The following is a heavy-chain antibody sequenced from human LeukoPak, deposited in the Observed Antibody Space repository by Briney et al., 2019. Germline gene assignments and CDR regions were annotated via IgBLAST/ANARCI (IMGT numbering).Heavy chain of an antibody. CDR3: ARDEGSGSYPLGV. J-gene: IGHJ6*04. CDR2: IYSDNT. V-gene: IGHV3-53*01. CDR1: GFTVSSNS. Sequence: GGSLRLSCTVSGFTVSSNSMSWVRQAPGKGLEWVSFIYSDNTHYSDSVKGRFTISRDNSKNTLYLQMNSLRAEDTAVYYCARDEGSGSYPLGVWGRGTTVTISS. D-gene: IGHD3-10*01.